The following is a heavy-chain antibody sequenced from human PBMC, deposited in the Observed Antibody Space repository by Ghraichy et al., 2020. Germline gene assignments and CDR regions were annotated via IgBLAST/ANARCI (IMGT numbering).Heavy chain of an antibody. CDR1: GGSISSYY. CDR2: IYYSGST. V-gene: IGHV4-59*01. D-gene: IGHD5-18*01. Sequence: SETLSLTCTVSGGSISSYYWSWIRQPPGKGLEWIGYIYYSGSTNYNPSLKSRVTISVDTSKNQFSLKLSSVTAADTAVYYCARGVGIQLWSMKEPFDYWGQGTLVTVSS. CDR3: ARGVGIQLWSMKEPFDY. J-gene: IGHJ4*02.